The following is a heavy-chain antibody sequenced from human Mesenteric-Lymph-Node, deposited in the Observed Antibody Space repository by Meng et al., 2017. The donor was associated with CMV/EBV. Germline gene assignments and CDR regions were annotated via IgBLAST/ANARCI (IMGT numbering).Heavy chain of an antibody. CDR2: ISPSGSTI. V-gene: IGHV3-48*03. D-gene: IGHD1-1*01. Sequence: LSLTCADSGFTFSTYEMNWVRQPPGQGLEWVSYISPSGSTIYYADSVKGRFTISRDNAKNSLYLQMNSLRAEDTAVYYCARDRGWNWNEPTFDYWGQGTLVTVSS. J-gene: IGHJ4*02. CDR1: GFTFSTYE. CDR3: ARDRGWNWNEPTFDY.